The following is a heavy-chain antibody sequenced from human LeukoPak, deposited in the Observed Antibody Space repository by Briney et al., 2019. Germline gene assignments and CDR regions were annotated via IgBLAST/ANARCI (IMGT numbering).Heavy chain of an antibody. CDR2: ISAYNGNT. V-gene: IGHV1-18*01. CDR3: ARDGQWLVRPRVYWYFDL. Sequence: ASVKVSCKASGYTFTSYGISWVRQAPGQGLEWMGWISAYNGNTNYAQKLQGRVTMTTDTSTSTAYMELRSLRSDDTAVYYSARDGQWLVRPRVYWYFDLWGRGTLVTVSS. D-gene: IGHD6-19*01. J-gene: IGHJ2*01. CDR1: GYTFTSYG.